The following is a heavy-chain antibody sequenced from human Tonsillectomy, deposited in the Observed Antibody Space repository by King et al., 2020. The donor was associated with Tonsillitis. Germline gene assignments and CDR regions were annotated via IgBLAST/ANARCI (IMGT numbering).Heavy chain of an antibody. Sequence: VQLVESGGGVVQPGGSLRLSCAASGFTFSTCGMHWVRQAPGKGLEWVSFIRYDGSNKYYADSMKGRFTISRDNSKNTLYLQMSSLRAEDTAVYFCAKTDGFYPSDAFDIWGQGTMVTVSS. J-gene: IGHJ3*02. V-gene: IGHV3-30*02. CDR2: IRYDGSNK. CDR1: GFTFSTCG. D-gene: IGHD2/OR15-2a*01. CDR3: AKTDGFYPSDAFDI.